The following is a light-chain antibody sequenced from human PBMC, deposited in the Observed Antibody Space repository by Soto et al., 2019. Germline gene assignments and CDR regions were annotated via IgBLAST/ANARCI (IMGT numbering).Light chain of an antibody. CDR2: DVS. V-gene: IGLV2-14*01. CDR1: SSDVGGYNY. Sequence: QSALTQPASVSGSPGQSITISCTGTSSDVGGYNYVSWYQQHPGKAPKLMIYDVSNRPSGVSNRFSGSKSGNTASLTISGLQAEDEADYYCSSYTSSSTQVFGNGTKVNVL. CDR3: SSYTSSSTQV. J-gene: IGLJ1*01.